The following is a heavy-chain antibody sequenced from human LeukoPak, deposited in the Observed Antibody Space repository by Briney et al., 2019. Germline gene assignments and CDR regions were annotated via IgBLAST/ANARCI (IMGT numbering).Heavy chain of an antibody. CDR3: ARGPFWEYYFDY. D-gene: IGHD3-3*01. CDR2: IYYSGST. V-gene: IGHV4-59*12. Sequence: PSETLSLTCTVSGGSISSYYWSWIRQPPGKGLEWIGYIYYSGSTNYNPSLKSRVTISVDTSKNQFSLKPSSVTAADTAVYYCARGPFWEYYFDYWGQGTLVTVSS. J-gene: IGHJ4*02. CDR1: GGSISSYY.